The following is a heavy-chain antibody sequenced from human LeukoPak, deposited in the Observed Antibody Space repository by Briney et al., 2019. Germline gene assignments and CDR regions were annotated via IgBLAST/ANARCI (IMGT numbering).Heavy chain of an antibody. CDR2: IYYSGST. V-gene: IGHV4-59*01. J-gene: IGHJ4*02. CDR3: ATGGTIAADFDY. Sequence: SETLSLTCTVSGGSISSYYWSWIRQPPGKGLEWIGYIYYSGSTNYNPSLKSRVTISVDTSKNQFSLKLSSVTAADTAVYYCATGGTIAADFDYWGQGTLVTVSS. D-gene: IGHD6-6*01. CDR1: GGSISSYY.